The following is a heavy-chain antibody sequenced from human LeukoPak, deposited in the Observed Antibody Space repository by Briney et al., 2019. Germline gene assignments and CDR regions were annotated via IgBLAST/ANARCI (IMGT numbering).Heavy chain of an antibody. CDR1: GFTVSSNY. Sequence: PGGSLRLSCAASGFTVSSNYMSWVRQAPGKGLEWVSVIYSGGNTYYADSAKGRFTISRDNSKNTLYLQMNSLRAEDTAVYYCARDQGYTFGYGMDVWGKGTTVTVSS. CDR3: ARDQGYTFGYGMDV. J-gene: IGHJ6*04. CDR2: IYSGGNT. V-gene: IGHV3-53*01. D-gene: IGHD2-2*02.